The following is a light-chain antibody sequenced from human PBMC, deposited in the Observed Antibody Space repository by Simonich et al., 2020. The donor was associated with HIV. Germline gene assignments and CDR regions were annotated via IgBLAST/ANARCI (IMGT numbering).Light chain of an antibody. CDR3: QAYDTSLSGWV. V-gene: IGLV1-40*01. CDR1: SSNIGADSD. CDR2: GNN. Sequence: QSVLTQPPSVSGAPGQRVTISCSGSSSNIGADSDVHWYQQLPGTAPKLLIYGNNKRPSGGPDRFSGSKSGTSASLAITGLQAEDEADYYCQAYDTSLSGWVFGGGTKLTVL. J-gene: IGLJ3*02.